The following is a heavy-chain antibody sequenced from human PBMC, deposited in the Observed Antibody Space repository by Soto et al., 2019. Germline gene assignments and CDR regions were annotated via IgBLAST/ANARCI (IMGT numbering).Heavy chain of an antibody. CDR3: ARSYVTSRPIDF. J-gene: IGHJ4*02. V-gene: IGHV1-46*01. D-gene: IGHD3-10*02. CDR2: TNPSDGST. Sequence: ASVKVSFKASGYSLTSYYMHWVRQAPGQGLECMGITNPSDGSTNYAQKFQGRVTMTSDMSTSTVYMEMGSLRSDDTAMYFCARSYVTSRPIDFWGQGTLVTVSS. CDR1: GYSLTSYY.